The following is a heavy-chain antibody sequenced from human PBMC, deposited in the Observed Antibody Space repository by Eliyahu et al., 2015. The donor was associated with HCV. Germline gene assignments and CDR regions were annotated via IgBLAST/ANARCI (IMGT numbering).Heavy chain of an antibody. D-gene: IGHD1-26*01. Sequence: QITLKESGPTLVKPTQTLTLTCTFSGFSLSTSGVGVGWIRQPPGKALEWLALIYWDDDKRYSPSLKSRLTITKDTSKNQVVLTMTNMDPVDTATYYCAHRLEWELIDAFDIWGQGTMVTVSS. CDR3: AHRLEWELIDAFDI. J-gene: IGHJ3*02. V-gene: IGHV2-5*02. CDR2: IYWDDDK. CDR1: GFSLSTSGVG.